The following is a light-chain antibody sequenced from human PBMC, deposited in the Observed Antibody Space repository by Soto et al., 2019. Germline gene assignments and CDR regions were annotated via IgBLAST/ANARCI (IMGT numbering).Light chain of an antibody. CDR2: GAS. Sequence: ETVLTQSPGTLSLSPGERATLSCRASQRISSNFLAWYQQKPGQAPRLLIYGASSRATGIPGRFSGSGSGTDFTLTISRLEPEDFAVYWCQQYDSSPRTFGQGTKVDIK. CDR1: QRISSNF. J-gene: IGKJ1*01. V-gene: IGKV3-20*01. CDR3: QQYDSSPRT.